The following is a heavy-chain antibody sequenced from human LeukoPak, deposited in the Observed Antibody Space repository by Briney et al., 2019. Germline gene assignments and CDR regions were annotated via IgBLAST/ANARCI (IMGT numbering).Heavy chain of an antibody. J-gene: IGHJ3*02. D-gene: IGHD3-22*01. Sequence: ASVKVSCKASGYTFTGYYMHWVRQAPGQGLEWMGRISPNSGGTNYAQKFQGRVTMTRDTSISTAYMELSRLRSDDTAVYYCARNYYDSSGYYFSDAFDIWGQGTMATVSS. V-gene: IGHV1-2*06. CDR3: ARNYYDSSGYYFSDAFDI. CDR2: ISPNSGGT. CDR1: GYTFTGYY.